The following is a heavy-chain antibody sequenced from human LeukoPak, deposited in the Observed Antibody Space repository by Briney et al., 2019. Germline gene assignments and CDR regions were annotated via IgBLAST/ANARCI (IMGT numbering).Heavy chain of an antibody. D-gene: IGHD1-26*01. J-gene: IGHJ4*02. CDR2: INPNSGGT. V-gene: IGHV1-2*02. Sequence: ASVKVSCKASGYTFTCYYMHWVRQAPGQGLEWMGWINPNSGGTNYAQKFQGRVTMTRDTSISTAYMELSRLRSDDTAGYYCARVPPRGSYVPHIDYWGQGTLVTVSS. CDR1: GYTFTCYY. CDR3: ARVPPRGSYVPHIDY.